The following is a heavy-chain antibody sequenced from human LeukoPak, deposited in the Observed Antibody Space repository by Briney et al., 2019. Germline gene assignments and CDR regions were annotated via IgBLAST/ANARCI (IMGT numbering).Heavy chain of an antibody. J-gene: IGHJ3*02. CDR3: ARDHEGRAFDI. V-gene: IGHV3-30*03. CDR2: ISFDGSDK. CDR1: QFTFSSYG. Sequence: GRSLRLSCAASQFTFSSYGMHWVRQAPGKGLEWVAIISFDGSDKYHADSVKGRFTISRDNSKNTLYLQMNSLRAEDTAVYYCARDHEGRAFDIWGQGTMVTVSS.